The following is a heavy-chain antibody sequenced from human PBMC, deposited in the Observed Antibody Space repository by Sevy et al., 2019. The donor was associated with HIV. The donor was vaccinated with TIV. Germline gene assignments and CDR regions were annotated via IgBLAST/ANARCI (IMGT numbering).Heavy chain of an antibody. V-gene: IGHV3-74*01. CDR1: GFTFSSYW. CDR3: ARDSYNGGNVFWYFDL. D-gene: IGHD2-15*01. CDR2: INSDGSST. J-gene: IGHJ2*01. Sequence: WGSLRLSCAASGFTFSSYWMHWVRQAPGKGLVWVSRINSDGSSTSYADSVKGRFTISRDNAKNTLYLQMNSLRAEDTAVYYCARDSYNGGNVFWYFDLWGRGTLVTVSS.